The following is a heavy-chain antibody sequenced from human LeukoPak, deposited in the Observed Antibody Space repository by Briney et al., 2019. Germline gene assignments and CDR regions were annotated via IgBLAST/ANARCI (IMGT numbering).Heavy chain of an antibody. CDR1: GASFSGYY. D-gene: IGHD2-2*01. Sequence: SETLSLTCAVYGASFSGYYWSWIRQPPGKGLEWIGEINHSGSTNYNPSLKTRVTISVDTSKNQFSLKLSSVTAADTAVYYCARRYQLLYYFDYWGQGTLVTVSS. V-gene: IGHV4-34*01. CDR2: INHSGST. CDR3: ARRYQLLYYFDY. J-gene: IGHJ4*02.